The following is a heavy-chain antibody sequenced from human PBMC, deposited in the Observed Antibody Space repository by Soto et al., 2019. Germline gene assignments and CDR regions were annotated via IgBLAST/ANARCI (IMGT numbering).Heavy chain of an antibody. CDR2: ISAYKGNT. D-gene: IGHD4-17*01. V-gene: IGHV1-18*01. CDR3: ASGTTVETGSY. Sequence: QVQLVQSGAEVKKPGASVKVSCTASGYTVTSYGISWVRQAPGQGLELMGWISAYKGNTNYAQKFQGRVTMTPHTSTSPASLELRSLRSDDTAVYYCASGTTVETGSYWGQGTLVTVSS. J-gene: IGHJ4*02. CDR1: GYTVTSYG.